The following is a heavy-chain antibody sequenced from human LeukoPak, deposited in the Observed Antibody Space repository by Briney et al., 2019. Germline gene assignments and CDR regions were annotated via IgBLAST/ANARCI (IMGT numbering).Heavy chain of an antibody. CDR2: IHHSGST. V-gene: IGHV4-4*02. CDR3: AREGAPQLWLPYYYYYYMDV. Sequence: SETLSLTCAVSGDSISSNNWWSWVRQPPGEGLEWIGEIHHSGSTYYNPSLKSRVTISVDTSKNQFSLKLSSVTAADTAVYYCAREGAPQLWLPYYYYYYMDVWGKGTTVTVSS. CDR1: GDSISSNNW. D-gene: IGHD5-18*01. J-gene: IGHJ6*03.